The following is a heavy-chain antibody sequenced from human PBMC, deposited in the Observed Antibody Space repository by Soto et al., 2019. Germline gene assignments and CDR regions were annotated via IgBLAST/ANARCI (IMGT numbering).Heavy chain of an antibody. J-gene: IGHJ5*02. D-gene: IGHD1-26*01. CDR1: GGSISSSNYY. CDR3: ATQEVGGSYVYTFDP. Sequence: QLQLQESGPGLVKPSETLSLTCTVSGGSISSSNYYWGWIRQPPGKGLELIGSIYYSGRTYYNPSLKRRVTISADTSKNQFSLKLSSVTAADTAVYYCATQEVGGSYVYTFDPWGQGTLVTVSS. V-gene: IGHV4-39*01. CDR2: IYYSGRT.